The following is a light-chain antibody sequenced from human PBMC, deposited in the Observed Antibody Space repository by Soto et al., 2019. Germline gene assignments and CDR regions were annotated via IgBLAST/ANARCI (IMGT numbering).Light chain of an antibody. J-gene: IGLJ1*01. CDR3: SSYAGSNMGV. V-gene: IGLV2-8*01. Sequence: QSALTQPPFASGSPGQSVTISCTGTRSDVGGYNFVSWYQQHPGKAPKLLIYEVTQRPSGVPDRFSASKSGNTASLTVSGLQAEDEADYYCSSYAGSNMGVFGTGTKVTVL. CDR1: RSDVGGYNF. CDR2: EVT.